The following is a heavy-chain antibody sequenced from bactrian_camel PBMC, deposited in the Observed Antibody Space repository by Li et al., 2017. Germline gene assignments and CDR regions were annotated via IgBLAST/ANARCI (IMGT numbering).Heavy chain of an antibody. V-gene: IGHV3S1*01. Sequence: HVQLVESGGGSVETGGSLRLSCAASGYTYNSYRSSLCMAWFRQAPGKEREGVARIATGSGNTYYADSVKGRFTISQDNAKNTLYLQMNSLKIEDTAVYYCALGSSRQATMTARGKGTQVTVS. CDR1: GYTYNSYRSSLC. CDR2: IATGSGNT. J-gene: IGHJ4*01. D-gene: IGHD3*01.